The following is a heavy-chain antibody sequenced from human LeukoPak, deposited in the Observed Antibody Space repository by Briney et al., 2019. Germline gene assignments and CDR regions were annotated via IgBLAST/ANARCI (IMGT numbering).Heavy chain of an antibody. V-gene: IGHV1-2*02. J-gene: IGHJ5*02. CDR3: VRATYGSSWPRIGFDP. D-gene: IGHD6-13*01. CDR2: INPSNGAT. Sequence: GASVKVSCKASGYTFTGSFVHWVRQAPGHGLEWMGWINPSNGATDYVRNFQGRVTMTRDTSITTAFMELSRLTSDDTAVYYCVRATYGSSWPRIGFDPWGQGTLVTVSS. CDR1: GYTFTGSF.